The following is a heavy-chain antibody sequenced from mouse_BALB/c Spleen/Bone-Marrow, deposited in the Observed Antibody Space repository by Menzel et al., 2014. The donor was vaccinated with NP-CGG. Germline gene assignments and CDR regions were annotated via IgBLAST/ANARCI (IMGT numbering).Heavy chain of an antibody. CDR1: GYTFSSYW. J-gene: IGHJ3*01. V-gene: IGHV1-9*01. CDR3: ASPIYYGNYGFAY. D-gene: IGHD2-1*01. CDR2: ILPGSGSI. Sequence: VQLQQSGAELMKPGASVKISCKATGYTFSSYWIEWGKKRPGHGLEWIGEILPGSGSIKYNEKFKGKATFTADTSSNTAYMQLSSLTSEDSAVYYCASPIYYGNYGFAYWGQGTLVTVSA.